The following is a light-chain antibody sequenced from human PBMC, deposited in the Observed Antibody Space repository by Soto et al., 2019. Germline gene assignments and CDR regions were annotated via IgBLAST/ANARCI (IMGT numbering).Light chain of an antibody. CDR3: QQCGSSST. CDR1: QSVSSSY. J-gene: IGKJ5*01. CDR2: AAS. Sequence: TQSPSSVSASVGDRVTITCRASQSVSSSYLAWYQQKPGQAPRLLIYAASSRATGIPDRFSGSGSGTDFTLTISRLEPEDFAVYYCQQCGSSSTFGQGTRLEI. V-gene: IGKV3-20*01.